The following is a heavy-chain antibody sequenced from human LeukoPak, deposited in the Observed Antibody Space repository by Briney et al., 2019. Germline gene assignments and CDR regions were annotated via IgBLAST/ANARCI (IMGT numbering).Heavy chain of an antibody. J-gene: IGHJ4*02. CDR2: ISSSSSTI. V-gene: IGHV3-48*01. CDR3: ARGPFVAYYYDSSGSQRGDY. D-gene: IGHD3-22*01. CDR1: GFTFGKYW. Sequence: GGSLRLSCVASGFTFGKYWMSWVRQAPGKGLEWVSYISSSSSTIYYADSVKGRFTISRDNAKNSLYLQMNSLRAEDTAVYYCARGPFVAYYYDSSGSQRGDYWGQGTLVTVSS.